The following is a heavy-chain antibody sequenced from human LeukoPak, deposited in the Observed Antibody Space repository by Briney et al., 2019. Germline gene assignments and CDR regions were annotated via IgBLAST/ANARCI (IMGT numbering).Heavy chain of an antibody. D-gene: IGHD4-23*01. CDR3: ARDARDGGNSDYFDY. CDR1: GGSISSGSYY. J-gene: IGHJ4*02. V-gene: IGHV4-61*02. CDR2: IYTSRST. Sequence: SETLSLTCTVSGGSISSGSYYWSWIRQPAGKGLEWIGRIYTSRSTNYNPSLKSRVAISVDTSKNQFSLKLSSVTAADTAVYYCARDARDGGNSDYFDYWGQGTLVTVSS.